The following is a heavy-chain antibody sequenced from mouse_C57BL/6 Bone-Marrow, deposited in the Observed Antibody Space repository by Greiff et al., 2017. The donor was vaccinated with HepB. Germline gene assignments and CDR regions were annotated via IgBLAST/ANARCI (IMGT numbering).Heavy chain of an antibody. CDR1: GYTFTDYY. CDR2: INPNNGGT. Sequence: EVQLQQSGPELVKPGASVKISCKASGYTFTDYYMNWVKQSHGKSLEWIGDINPNNGGTSYNQKFKGKATLTVDKSSSTAYMELRSLTSEDSAVYYCARRSGSSLAWFAYWGQGTLVTVSA. CDR3: ARRSGSSLAWFAY. D-gene: IGHD1-1*01. V-gene: IGHV1-26*01. J-gene: IGHJ3*01.